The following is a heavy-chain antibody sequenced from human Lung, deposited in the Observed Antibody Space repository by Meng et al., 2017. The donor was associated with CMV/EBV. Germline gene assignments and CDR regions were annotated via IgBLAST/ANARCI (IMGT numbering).Heavy chain of an antibody. J-gene: IGHJ4*02. V-gene: IGHV3-11*05. CDR3: ARDSGLLPDY. CDR1: GFPFRDYY. CDR2: ISSTSNFI. D-gene: IGHD1-26*01. Sequence: QVQLVESGGGLVQPGGPLRLSCAASGFPFRDYYMSWVRQAPGKGLEWVSYISSTSNFINYADSVRGRFTISRDNARSSVYLQMNSLRAEDTAVYYCARDSGLLPDYWGQGILVTVSS.